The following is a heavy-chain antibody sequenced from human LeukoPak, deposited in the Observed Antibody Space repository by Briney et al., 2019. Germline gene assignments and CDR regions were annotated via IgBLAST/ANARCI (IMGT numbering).Heavy chain of an antibody. CDR3: ARDAGGYEDY. CDR1: RGSISNYW. J-gene: IGHJ4*02. D-gene: IGHD5-12*01. V-gene: IGHV4-4*07. Sequence: SETLSLTCTVSRGSISNYWWSWIRQAAGKGLEWIGRVYPSGTTHYNPSLQSRVTLSVDTSKNQLSLTPSSLTAADTAVYYCARDAGGYEDYWGQGTLVTVSS. CDR2: VYPSGTT.